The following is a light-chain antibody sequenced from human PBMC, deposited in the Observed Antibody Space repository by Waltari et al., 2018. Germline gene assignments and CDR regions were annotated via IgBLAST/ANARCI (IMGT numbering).Light chain of an antibody. Sequence: EIVRTQSPAILSVSPGERATLSCRASQYVSTTLAWYQQNPGQAPRLRINDASTRATGVLASFSGSVSGTDYTLTISSLQSEDLVVYFCQQYCDGWTFGQGTKVEFK. V-gene: IGKV3-15*01. CDR1: QYVSTT. CDR3: QQYCDGWT. CDR2: DAS. J-gene: IGKJ1*01.